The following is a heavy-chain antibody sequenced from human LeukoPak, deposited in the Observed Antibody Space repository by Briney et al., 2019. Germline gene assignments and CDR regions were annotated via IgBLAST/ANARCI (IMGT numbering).Heavy chain of an antibody. CDR2: XYESGSI. Sequence: PSETLXXXXXVXGGAISSSSYDWGWGRQPPGKGREWVGSXYESGSIYYNPSRKRRVTMSENKSKNQFSLKMSSVTAADTAVYYCARDLLGDQRQEYWYNWFDPWGQGTLVTVSS. V-gene: IGHV4-39*07. D-gene: IGHD2-8*02. CDR1: GGAISSSSYD. CDR3: ARDLLGDQRQEYWYNWFDP. J-gene: IGHJ5*02.